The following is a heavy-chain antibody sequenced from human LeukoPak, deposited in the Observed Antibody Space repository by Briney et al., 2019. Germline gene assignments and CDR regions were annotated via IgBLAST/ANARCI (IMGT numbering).Heavy chain of an antibody. CDR3: ARKGASYGAFDI. CDR2: ISSSSSYI. J-gene: IGHJ3*02. D-gene: IGHD1-26*01. CDR1: GFTFSSYS. V-gene: IGHV3-21*01. Sequence: GGSLRLSCAASGFTFSSYSMNWVRQAPGKGLEWVSSISSSSSYIYYADSVKGRFTISRDNARNSLYLQMNSLRAEDTAVYYCARKGASYGAFDIWGQGTMVTVSS.